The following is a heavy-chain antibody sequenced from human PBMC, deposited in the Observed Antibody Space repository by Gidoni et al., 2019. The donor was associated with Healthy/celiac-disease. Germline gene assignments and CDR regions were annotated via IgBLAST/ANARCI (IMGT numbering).Heavy chain of an antibody. V-gene: IGHV4-39*01. CDR2: IYYSGST. D-gene: IGHD6-6*01. CDR3: ARQEYSSSSGDY. CDR1: GGSISSSSYY. Sequence: QLQLQESGPGLVKPSETLSLTCTVSGGSISSSSYYWGWIRQPPGKGLEWIGSIYYSGSTDYNPSLKSRVTISVDTSKNQFSLKLSSVTAADTAVYYCARQEYSSSSGDYWGQGTLVTVSS. J-gene: IGHJ4*02.